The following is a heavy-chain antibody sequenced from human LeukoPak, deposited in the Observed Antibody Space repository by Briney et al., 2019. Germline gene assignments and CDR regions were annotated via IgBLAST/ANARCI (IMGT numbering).Heavy chain of an antibody. Sequence: GGSLRLSCAASGFTFSNAWMSWVRQAPGKGLEWVGRIKSKTDGGTTDYAAPVKGRFTISRDDSKNMLYLQMNSLKTEDTAVYYCTIVWFGELSGSFDYWGQGTLVTVSS. J-gene: IGHJ4*02. D-gene: IGHD3-10*01. CDR3: TIVWFGELSGSFDY. V-gene: IGHV3-15*01. CDR1: GFTFSNAW. CDR2: IKSKTDGGTT.